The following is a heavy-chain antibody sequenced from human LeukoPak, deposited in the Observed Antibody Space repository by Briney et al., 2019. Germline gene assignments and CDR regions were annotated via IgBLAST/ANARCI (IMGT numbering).Heavy chain of an antibody. V-gene: IGHV5-51*01. Sequence: GESLKISCKGSGYSFTSYWIGWVRQMPGKGLEWMGIIYPGDSDTRYSPSFQGQVTISADKSISTAYLQWSSLKASDTAMYYCARHDISEGGWYGLDYWGQGTLVTASS. J-gene: IGHJ4*02. D-gene: IGHD6-19*01. CDR2: IYPGDSDT. CDR1: GYSFTSYW. CDR3: ARHDISEGGWYGLDY.